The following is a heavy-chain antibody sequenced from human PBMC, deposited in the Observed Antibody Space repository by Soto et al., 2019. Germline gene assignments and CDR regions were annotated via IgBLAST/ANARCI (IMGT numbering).Heavy chain of an antibody. CDR3: TRGPTGYWYFDL. V-gene: IGHV3-43D*04. CDR2: TSWDASYA. Sequence: GGSLRLSCTASGFTFNDYAMHWVRQTPGKGLEWVALTSWDASYAYYSDSVQGRFTISRDNSKKSIYLEMSGLSAGDSALYYCTRGPTGYWYFDLWGRGTLVTVSS. CDR1: GFTFNDYA. J-gene: IGHJ2*01.